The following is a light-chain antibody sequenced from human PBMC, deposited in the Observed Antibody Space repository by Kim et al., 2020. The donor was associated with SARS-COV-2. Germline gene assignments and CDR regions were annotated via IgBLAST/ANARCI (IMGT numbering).Light chain of an antibody. J-gene: IGLJ3*02. CDR3: EVWDSSLNAGV. CDR2: END. Sequence: QSVLTQPPSMSAAPGQRVTISCSGSDSNIGDNYVSWYQQLPGMAPKLLIYENDMRPSGIPGRFSGSKSGTSATLGISGLQAGDEADYYCEVWDSSLNAGVFGGGTQLTVL. V-gene: IGLV1-51*01. CDR1: DSNIGDNY.